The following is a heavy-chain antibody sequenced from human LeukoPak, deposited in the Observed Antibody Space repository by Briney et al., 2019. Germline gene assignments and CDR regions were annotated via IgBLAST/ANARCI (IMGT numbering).Heavy chain of an antibody. CDR3: ARQTGSGLFILP. J-gene: IGHJ4*02. V-gene: IGHV3-21*01. CDR1: GFTFSDYS. D-gene: IGHD3/OR15-3a*01. Sequence: NPGGSLRLSCAASGFTFSDYSMNWVRQAPGKGLEWVASISSSSPYIYYTDSVKGRSTISRDNAKNSLYLQMNSLRAEDTAVYYCARQTGSGLFILPGGQGTLVTVSS. CDR2: ISSSSPYI.